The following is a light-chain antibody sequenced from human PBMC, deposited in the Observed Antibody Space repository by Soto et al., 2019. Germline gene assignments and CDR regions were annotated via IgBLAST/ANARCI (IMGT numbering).Light chain of an antibody. CDR2: DAS. V-gene: IGKV3-11*01. Sequence: PGDRPTLSCWASQTVGSSLAWYQQKFGQAPSLLIYDASNRATDIPARFSGSGSGTDFTLTISSLDHEDFAVYYCQPRFNWPLTFGQGTRLEIK. J-gene: IGKJ5*01. CDR3: QPRFNWPLT. CDR1: QTVGSS.